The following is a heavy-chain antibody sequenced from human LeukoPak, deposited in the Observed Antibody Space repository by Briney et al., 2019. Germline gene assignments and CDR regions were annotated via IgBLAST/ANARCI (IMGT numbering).Heavy chain of an antibody. Sequence: PSETLSLTCTVSGRSISSGSYFWSWIRQPAGRGLERFGCIYTSGRTNYNPSLKSRVTISVDTSKNQFSLKLSSVTAADTAVYYCARSHFRPSGYYYMDVWGKGTTVTVSS. CDR1: GRSISSGSYF. CDR3: ARSHFRPSGYYYMDV. V-gene: IGHV4-61*02. D-gene: IGHD3-3*02. J-gene: IGHJ6*03. CDR2: IYTSGRT.